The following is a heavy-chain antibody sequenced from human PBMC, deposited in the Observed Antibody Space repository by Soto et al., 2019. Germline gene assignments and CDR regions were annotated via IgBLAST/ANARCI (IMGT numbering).Heavy chain of an antibody. D-gene: IGHD6-13*01. CDR3: AREVNSSPARGPNWVDP. CDR2: TYHSGTT. J-gene: IGHJ5*02. V-gene: IGHV4-4*02. CDR1: GDSINNSHW. Sequence: QVQLQESGPGLVQPSGTLSLTCAVSGDSINNSHWWSWVRQTPGKGLEWIGETYHSGTTNYNPSPKTRVTISIDKSKNQLSLKMNSVTAADTAVYYCAREVNSSPARGPNWVDPWGQGPLVTVSS.